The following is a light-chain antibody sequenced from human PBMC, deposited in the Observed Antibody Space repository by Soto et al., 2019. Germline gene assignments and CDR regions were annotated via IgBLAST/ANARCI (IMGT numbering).Light chain of an antibody. J-gene: IGKJ1*01. V-gene: IGKV1-39*01. Sequence: DIQMTQSPYSLSASVGDRVTITCRASQSISSYLNWYQQKPGKAPKLLIYAASSLQSGVPSRFSGSGSGTDFTLTISSLQPEDFATYYWQQSYSTLWTFGQGTKVEIK. CDR1: QSISSY. CDR2: AAS. CDR3: QQSYSTLWT.